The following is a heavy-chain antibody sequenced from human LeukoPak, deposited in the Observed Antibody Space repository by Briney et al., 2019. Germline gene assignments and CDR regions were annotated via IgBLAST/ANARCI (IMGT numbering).Heavy chain of an antibody. V-gene: IGHV3-23*01. CDR1: GFPLSSYA. D-gene: IGHD6-6*01. CDR3: AKCWYSSSAGADY. CDR2: ISGSGGST. J-gene: IGHJ4*02. Sequence: GGSLRLSCAASGFPLSSYAMSWVRQVPGKGLEWVSAISGSGGSTYYADSVKGRFTISRDNSKNTLYLQMNSLRAEDTAVYYCAKCWYSSSAGADYWGQGTLVTVSS.